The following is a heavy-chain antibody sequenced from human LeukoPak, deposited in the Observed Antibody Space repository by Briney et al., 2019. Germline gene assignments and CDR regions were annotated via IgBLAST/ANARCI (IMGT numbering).Heavy chain of an antibody. D-gene: IGHD6-13*01. Sequence: GGSLRLSCAASGFTFSSYAMSWVRQAPGKGLEWVSAISGGSGSTYYADSVKGRFTISRDNSKNTLYLQMNSLRAEDTAVYYCAKGSIAAAGTPGFDYWGQGTLVTVSS. CDR3: AKGSIAAAGTPGFDY. V-gene: IGHV3-23*01. J-gene: IGHJ4*02. CDR2: ISGGSGST. CDR1: GFTFSSYA.